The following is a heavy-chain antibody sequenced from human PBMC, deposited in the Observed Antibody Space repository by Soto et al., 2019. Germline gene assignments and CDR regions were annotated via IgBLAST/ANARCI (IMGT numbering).Heavy chain of an antibody. CDR3: ASGPSGDKVDY. D-gene: IGHD7-27*01. CDR2: VYDGGST. Sequence: QVQLQESGPGLVKPSQTLSLTCTVSGDSISNVNYCWSWIRQPPDKGLEWIGDVYDGGSTYNNPSLTSRVTISVDTSKNQFSLQLRSVSAADTAVYYCASGPSGDKVDYWGQGTLVTVSS. J-gene: IGHJ4*02. V-gene: IGHV4-30-4*01. CDR1: GDSISNVNYC.